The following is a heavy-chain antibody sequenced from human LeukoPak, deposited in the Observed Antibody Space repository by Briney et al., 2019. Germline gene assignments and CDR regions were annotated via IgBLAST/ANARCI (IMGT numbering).Heavy chain of an antibody. J-gene: IGHJ4*02. CDR2: ISSSSSYI. CDR3: ARDLNIAAAGSDY. D-gene: IGHD6-13*01. CDR1: GFTFSSYS. V-gene: IGHV3-21*01. Sequence: GGSPRLSCAASGFTFSSYSMNWARQAPGKGLEWVSSISSSSSYIYYADSVKGRFTISRDNAKNSLYLQMNSLRAEDTAVYYCARDLNIAAAGSDYWGQGTLVTVSS.